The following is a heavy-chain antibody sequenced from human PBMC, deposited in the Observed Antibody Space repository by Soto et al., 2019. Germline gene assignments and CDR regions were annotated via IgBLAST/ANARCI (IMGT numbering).Heavy chain of an antibody. CDR1: GYSLISYW. CDR2: IYPGDSDT. Sequence: GESLKISCQGSGYSLISYWIGWVRQTPGKGLEWMGIIYPGDSDTRYSPSFQGQVTISADKSISTAYLQWSSLKASDTAMYYCARHALYRFSLYGMDVWGQGTTVTVSS. J-gene: IGHJ6*02. V-gene: IGHV5-51*01. CDR3: ARHALYRFSLYGMDV. D-gene: IGHD3-16*02.